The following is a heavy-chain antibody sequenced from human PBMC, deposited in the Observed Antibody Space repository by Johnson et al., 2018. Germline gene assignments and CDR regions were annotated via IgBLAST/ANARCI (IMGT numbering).Heavy chain of an antibody. CDR1: GFTFDDYA. V-gene: IGHV3-9*01. J-gene: IGHJ3*02. Sequence: EVQLVETGGGLVQPGRSLRLSCAASGFTFDDYAMHWVRQAPGKGLEWVSGISWNSGSIGYADSVKGRFTISRDIAKNSLFLQMNGLRAEDTAVYYCARDDSYGYCFGAFDIWGQGTMVTVS. CDR3: ARDDSYGYCFGAFDI. D-gene: IGHD5-18*01. CDR2: ISWNSGSI.